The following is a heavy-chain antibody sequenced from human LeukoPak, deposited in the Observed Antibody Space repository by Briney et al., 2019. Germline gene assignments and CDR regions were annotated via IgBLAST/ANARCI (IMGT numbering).Heavy chain of an antibody. CDR2: INHSGST. J-gene: IGHJ4*02. V-gene: IGHV4-34*01. D-gene: IGHD5-18*01. CDR3: ARGRGYSYGYGRIDY. Sequence: SETLSLTCAVYGGSFSGYYWSWIRQPPGKGLEWIGEINHSGSTNYNPSLKSRVTISVDTPKNQFSLKLSPVTAADTAVYYCARGRGYSYGYGRIDYWGQGTLVTVSS. CDR1: GGSFSGYY.